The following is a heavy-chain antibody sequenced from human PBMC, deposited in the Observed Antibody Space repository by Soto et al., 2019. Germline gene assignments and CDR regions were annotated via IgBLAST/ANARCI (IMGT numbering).Heavy chain of an antibody. V-gene: IGHV3-23*01. J-gene: IGHJ4*02. CDR3: ANSRGWPSTRVFDY. D-gene: IGHD3-10*01. Sequence: GKGLEWVSAISGSGGSTYYADSVKGRFTISRDNSKNTLYLQMNSLRAEDTAVYYCANSRGWPSTRVFDYWGQGTLVTVSS. CDR2: ISGSGGST.